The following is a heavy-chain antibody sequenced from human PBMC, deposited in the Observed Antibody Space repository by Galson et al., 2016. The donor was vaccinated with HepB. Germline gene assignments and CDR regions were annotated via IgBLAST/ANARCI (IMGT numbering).Heavy chain of an antibody. CDR3: AREKTATIDY. D-gene: IGHD5-18*01. V-gene: IGHV3-48*02. CDR2: ISSASSNI. CDR1: GFTFSSYS. Sequence: LRLSCAASGFTFSSYSMNLVRRAPGKGLEWVSYISSASSNIYYADSVKGRFTISRDNAKNSRYLQMNSLRDEDTAVYYCAREKTATIDYWGQGTLVTVSS. J-gene: IGHJ4*02.